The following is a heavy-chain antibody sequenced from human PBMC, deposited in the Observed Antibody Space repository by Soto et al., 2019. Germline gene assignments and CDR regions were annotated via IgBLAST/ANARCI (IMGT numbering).Heavy chain of an antibody. D-gene: IGHD3-10*01. CDR2: NYYSGNG. CDR3: ARHGRSYSFDY. Sequence: QVQLQESGPGLVKHSETLSLICTVSGGSISTYYWSWIRQPPGKGLEWIGYNYYSGNGNYNPSLKSRVTISVDTSKNQFSLKLSSVTAADTALYYCARHGRSYSFDYWGQGTLVTVSS. CDR1: GGSISTYY. V-gene: IGHV4-59*01. J-gene: IGHJ4*02.